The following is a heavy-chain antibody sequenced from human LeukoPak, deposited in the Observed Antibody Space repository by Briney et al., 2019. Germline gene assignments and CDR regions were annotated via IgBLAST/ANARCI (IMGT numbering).Heavy chain of an antibody. Sequence: ASVKVSCKASGYTFTVYYMHWMRQAPGQGLEWMGWVNPKSGGTNYAQKFQGRVTMTGDTSISTAFMELSRLTSDDTAVYHCARDYCSRDCYPDYWGQGTLVTVSS. V-gene: IGHV1-2*02. J-gene: IGHJ4*02. D-gene: IGHD2-21*02. CDR1: GYTFTVYY. CDR2: VNPKSGGT. CDR3: ARDYCSRDCYPDY.